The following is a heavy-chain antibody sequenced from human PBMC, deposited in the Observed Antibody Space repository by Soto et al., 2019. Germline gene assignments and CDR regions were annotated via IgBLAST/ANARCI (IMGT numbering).Heavy chain of an antibody. CDR1: VITFEDFA. CDR3: VKVSSFASGPGSFYAMDV. Sequence: GWSLRLACESSVITFEDFAMHWVRLAPGKGLEWVSGIGWNTSKVAYADSVKGRFSISRDNAKNSLFLDMKSLRREDTALYYCVKVSSFASGPGSFYAMDVWGQGTTVTVSS. D-gene: IGHD2-15*01. V-gene: IGHV3-9*01. J-gene: IGHJ6*02. CDR2: IGWNTSKV.